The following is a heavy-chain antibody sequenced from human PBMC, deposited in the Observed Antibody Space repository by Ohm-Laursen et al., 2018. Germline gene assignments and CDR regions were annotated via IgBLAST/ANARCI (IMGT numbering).Heavy chain of an antibody. D-gene: IGHD3-10*01. Sequence: SLRLSCSASGFPFSRYWMTWVRQAPGKGLEWVASLKQDGSGEYYVDSVKGRFTISRDNAKNSLYLQMNSLRAEDTALYYCAKDSSGGYYGMHVWGQGTTVTVSS. J-gene: IGHJ6*02. V-gene: IGHV3-7*03. CDR2: LKQDGSGE. CDR3: AKDSSGGYYGMHV. CDR1: GFPFSRYW.